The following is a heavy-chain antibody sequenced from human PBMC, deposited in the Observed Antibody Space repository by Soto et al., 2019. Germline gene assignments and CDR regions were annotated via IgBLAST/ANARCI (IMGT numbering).Heavy chain of an antibody. D-gene: IGHD3-10*01. Sequence: QVQLQESGPGLVKPSETLSLTCTVSGGSISSYYWSWIRQPPGKGLEWIGYIYYSGSTNYNPSLKSRVTISVDTSKNQFSLKLSSVTAADTAVYYCARRVTMVRRVTSAWFDPWGQGTLVTVSS. J-gene: IGHJ5*02. CDR1: GGSISSYY. CDR3: ARRVTMVRRVTSAWFDP. CDR2: IYYSGST. V-gene: IGHV4-59*08.